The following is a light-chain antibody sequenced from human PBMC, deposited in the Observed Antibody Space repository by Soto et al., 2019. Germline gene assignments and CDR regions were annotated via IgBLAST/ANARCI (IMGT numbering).Light chain of an antibody. V-gene: IGLV2-14*01. CDR3: CSYTSSGTLV. J-gene: IGLJ3*02. CDR2: EVD. CDR1: SSDVGGYNY. Sequence: QYALTQPASVSVSPGQSITISCTGTSSDVGGYNYVYWFQQHPGEAPKLMIYEVDYRPSGISDRFSAFKSGTTTSLTISGLQADDEDDYYCCSYTSSGTLVFGGGTKLTVL.